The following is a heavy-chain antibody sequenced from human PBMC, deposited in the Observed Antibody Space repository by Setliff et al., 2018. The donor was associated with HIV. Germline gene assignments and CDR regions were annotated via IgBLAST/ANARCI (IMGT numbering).Heavy chain of an antibody. CDR3: AKDVCSGAYCYAYYYYGMDV. D-gene: IGHD2-15*01. Sequence: LRLSCAASGFTFSNYGIHWVRQAPGKGLEWVAFIRYDGSNNYYADSVKGRFTISRDNSKNTLYLQMNSLRVEDTAVYYCAKDVCSGAYCYAYYYYGMDVWGQGTMVTVSS. J-gene: IGHJ6*02. V-gene: IGHV3-30*02. CDR2: IRYDGSNN. CDR1: GFTFSNYG.